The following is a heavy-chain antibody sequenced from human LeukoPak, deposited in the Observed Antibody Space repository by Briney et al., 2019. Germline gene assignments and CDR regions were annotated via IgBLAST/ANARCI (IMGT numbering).Heavy chain of an antibody. Sequence: GGSLRLSCAASGFTFSSYSMTWVRQAPGKGLEWVSSISSSSSYIYYADSVKGRFTISRDNAKNSLYLQMNSLRAEDTAVYYCARARYNWNYVAYWGQGTLVTVSS. CDR3: ARARYNWNYVAY. CDR2: ISSSSSYI. D-gene: IGHD1-20*01. J-gene: IGHJ4*02. CDR1: GFTFSSYS. V-gene: IGHV3-21*01.